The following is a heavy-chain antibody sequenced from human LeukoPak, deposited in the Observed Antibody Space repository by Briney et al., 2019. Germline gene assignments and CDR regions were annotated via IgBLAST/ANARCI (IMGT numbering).Heavy chain of an antibody. CDR2: IYYSGST. CDR3: AREADILTGYYYFDY. D-gene: IGHD3-9*01. V-gene: IGHV4-59*11. J-gene: IGHJ4*02. CDR1: GGSISSHY. Sequence: SETLSLTCTVSGGSISSHYWSWIRQPPGKGLEWIGYIYYSGSTNYNPSLKSRVTISVDTSKNQFSLKLSSVTTADTAVYYCAREADILTGYYYFDYWGQGTLVTVSS.